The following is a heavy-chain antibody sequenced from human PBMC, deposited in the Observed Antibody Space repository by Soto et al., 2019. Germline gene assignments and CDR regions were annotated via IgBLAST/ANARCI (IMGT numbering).Heavy chain of an antibody. CDR1: GGSISSSSYY. Sequence: SETLSLTCTVSGGSISSSSYYWGWIRQPPGKGLEWMGSIYYSGSTYYNPSLKSRVTISVDTSKNQFSLKLSSVTAADTAVYYCARITIFGVVILPDAFDIWGQGTMVTVSS. J-gene: IGHJ3*02. D-gene: IGHD3-3*01. CDR3: ARITIFGVVILPDAFDI. CDR2: IYYSGST. V-gene: IGHV4-39*01.